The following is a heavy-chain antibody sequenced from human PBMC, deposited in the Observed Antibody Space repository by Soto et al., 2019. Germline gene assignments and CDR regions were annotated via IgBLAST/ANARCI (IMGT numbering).Heavy chain of an antibody. CDR3: ARAPRGNYGYPSYFYY. CDR1: GGSISSGGYS. V-gene: IGHV4-30-2*01. J-gene: IGHJ4*02. CDR2: IYQSGRT. Sequence: SETLSLTCAVSGGSISSGGYSWSWIRQPPGKGREGIGYIYQSGRTYYSPSRRGRGTIAVDTSKNQCSLKLSSVTAADTAVYYCARAPRGNYGYPSYFYYWGQGTLVTVSS. D-gene: IGHD3-10*01.